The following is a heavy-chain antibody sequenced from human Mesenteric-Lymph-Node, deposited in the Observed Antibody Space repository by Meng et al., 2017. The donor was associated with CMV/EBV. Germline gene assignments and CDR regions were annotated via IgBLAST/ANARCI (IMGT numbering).Heavy chain of an antibody. D-gene: IGHD3-22*01. J-gene: IGHJ5*02. CDR1: GYTFTTYG. Sequence: ASVKVSCKASGYTFTTYGINWVRQAPGQGLEWMGWISAHNGNTNYAQNLQGRVTMTTDTSTSTAYMELRSLRSDDTAVYYCARLLPYYYDSSGYYWFDPWGQGTLVTVSS. CDR3: ARLLPYYYDSSGYYWFDP. CDR2: ISAHNGNT. V-gene: IGHV1-18*01.